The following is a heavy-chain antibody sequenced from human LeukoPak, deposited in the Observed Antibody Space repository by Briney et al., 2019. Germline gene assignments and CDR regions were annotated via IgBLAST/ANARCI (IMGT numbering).Heavy chain of an antibody. CDR2: INPNSGGT. CDR1: GYTFTGYY. J-gene: IGHJ6*03. V-gene: IGHV1-2*02. Sequence: ASVKVSCKASGYTFTGYYMHWVRQAPGQGLEWMGWINPNSGGTNYAQKFQGRVTMTRDTSISTAYMELRSLRSDDTAVYYCARGALHGADYYMDVWGKGTTVTVSS. CDR3: ARGALHGADYYMDV. D-gene: IGHD4-17*01.